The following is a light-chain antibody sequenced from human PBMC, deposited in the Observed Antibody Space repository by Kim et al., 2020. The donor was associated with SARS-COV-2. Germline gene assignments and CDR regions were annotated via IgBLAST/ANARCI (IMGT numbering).Light chain of an antibody. Sequence: QSALTQPPSASRSPGQSVTISCTGTSSDVGGYNYVSWYQQHPGKAPKLMIYEVSKRPSGVPDRFSGSKSGNTASLTVSGLQAEDEADYYCSSYAAISNFVFGTGTKVTVL. CDR1: SSDVGGYNY. V-gene: IGLV2-8*02. CDR2: EVS. CDR3: SSYAAISNFV. J-gene: IGLJ1*01.